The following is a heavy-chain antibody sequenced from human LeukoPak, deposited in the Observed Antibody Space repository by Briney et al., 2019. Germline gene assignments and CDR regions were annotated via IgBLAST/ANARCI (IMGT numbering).Heavy chain of an antibody. V-gene: IGHV1-18*01. D-gene: IGHD4-17*01. CDR1: GYTFTSYG. CDR2: ISAYNGNT. Sequence: ASVKVSCKASGYTFTSYGISWVRQAPGQGLEWMGWISAYNGNTNYAQKLQGRVTMTTDTSTSTAYMELRSLRSDDTAVYYCARERDYGDYGSGGTRFDYWGQGTLVTVSS. CDR3: ARERDYGDYGSGGTRFDY. J-gene: IGHJ4*02.